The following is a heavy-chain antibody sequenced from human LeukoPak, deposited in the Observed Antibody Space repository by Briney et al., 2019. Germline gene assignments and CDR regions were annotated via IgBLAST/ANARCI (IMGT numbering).Heavy chain of an antibody. CDR1: VYTFTSYG. CDR3: ARDLKRGYSSGRYSWGTGSSNDY. CDR2: INGYSGNT. Sequence: ASVKVSFKSSVYTFTSYGISWVRQAPGQGLEWVGWINGYSGNTNYAQKLQGRVTMTTDTSTSTAYMELRSLRSDDTAVYYGARDLKRGYSSGRYSWGTGSSNDYWGQGTPVTVSS. D-gene: IGHD6-19*01. V-gene: IGHV1-18*01. J-gene: IGHJ4*02.